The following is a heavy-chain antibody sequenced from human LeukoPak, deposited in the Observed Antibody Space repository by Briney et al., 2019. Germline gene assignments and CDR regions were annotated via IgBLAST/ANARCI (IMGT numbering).Heavy chain of an antibody. J-gene: IGHJ5*02. V-gene: IGHV1-8*03. D-gene: IGHD3-10*01. CDR1: GYSFTSYD. Sequence: ASVKVSCNASGYSFTSYDINWVRQAPGQGLEWMGWVNPKSGNTGYKQKFQARVTITRDTSISAAYMELSSLSSEDTAVYYCARGLYGSGSYNLFDPWGQGTLVTVSS. CDR2: VNPKSGNT. CDR3: ARGLYGSGSYNLFDP.